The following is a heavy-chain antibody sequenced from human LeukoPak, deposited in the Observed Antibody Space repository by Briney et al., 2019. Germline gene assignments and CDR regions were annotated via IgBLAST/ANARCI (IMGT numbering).Heavy chain of an antibody. CDR1: GFTFSSYS. CDR2: ISSSSSYI. D-gene: IGHD7-27*01. V-gene: IGHV3-21*01. CDR3: ASGATGGAFDI. Sequence: AGGSLRLSCAASGFTFSSYSMNWVRQAPGKGLEWVPSISSSSSYIYYADSVKGRFTISRDNAKNSLYLQMNSLRAEDTAVYYCASGATGGAFDIWGQGTMVTVSS. J-gene: IGHJ3*02.